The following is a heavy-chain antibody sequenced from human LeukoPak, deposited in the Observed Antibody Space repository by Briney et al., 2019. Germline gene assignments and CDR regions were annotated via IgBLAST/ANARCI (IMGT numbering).Heavy chain of an antibody. CDR2: INHSGST. V-gene: IGHV4-34*01. CDR1: GGSFSGYY. Sequence: PSETLSLTCAVYGGSFSGYYWSWIRQPPGKGLEWIGEINHSGSTNYNPSLKSRVTISVDTSENQFSLKLSSVTAADTAVYYCASGVQLWLTDAFDIWGQGTMVTVSS. CDR3: ASGVQLWLTDAFDI. J-gene: IGHJ3*02. D-gene: IGHD5-18*01.